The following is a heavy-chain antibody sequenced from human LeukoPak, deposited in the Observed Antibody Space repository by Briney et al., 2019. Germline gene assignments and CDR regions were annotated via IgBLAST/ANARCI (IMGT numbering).Heavy chain of an antibody. J-gene: IGHJ5*02. D-gene: IGHD3-3*02. CDR2: IYTSGST. V-gene: IGHV4-4*07. CDR3: ARGAAFWFDP. CDR1: GGSISNYY. Sequence: PSETLSLTCTVSGGSISNYYWNWIRQPAGKGLEWIGRIYTSGSTNYNPSLKSRVTMSIDTSKNQFSLKLSSVTAADTAVYYCARGAAFWFDPWGQGTLVTVSS.